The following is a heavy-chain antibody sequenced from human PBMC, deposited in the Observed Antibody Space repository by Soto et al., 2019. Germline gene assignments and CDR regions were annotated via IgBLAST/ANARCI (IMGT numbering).Heavy chain of an antibody. J-gene: IGHJ5*02. V-gene: IGHV4-31*03. CDR2: IYYSGST. Sequence: SETLSLTCTVSGGSISSGGYYWSWILQHPGKGLEWIGYIYYSGSTYYNPSLKSRVTISVDTSKNQFSLKLSSVTAADTAVYYCARDKGGYDSKWFDPWGQGTLVTVSS. D-gene: IGHD5-12*01. CDR1: GGSISSGGYY. CDR3: ARDKGGYDSKWFDP.